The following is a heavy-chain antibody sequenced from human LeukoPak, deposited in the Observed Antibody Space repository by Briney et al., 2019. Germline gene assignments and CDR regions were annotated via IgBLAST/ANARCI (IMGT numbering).Heavy chain of an antibody. CDR2: ISYDGSNK. CDR1: GFTFSSYA. J-gene: IGHJ4*02. Sequence: PGGSLRLSCAASGFTFSSYAMHWVRQAPGKGLEWVAVISYDGSNKYYADSVKGRFTISRDNSKNTLYLQMNSLRAEDTAVYYCARANTVSDTKPNPPTRSHPGDDYWGQGTLVTVSS. CDR3: ARANTVSDTKPNPPTRSHPGDDY. D-gene: IGHD3-16*01. V-gene: IGHV3-30*04.